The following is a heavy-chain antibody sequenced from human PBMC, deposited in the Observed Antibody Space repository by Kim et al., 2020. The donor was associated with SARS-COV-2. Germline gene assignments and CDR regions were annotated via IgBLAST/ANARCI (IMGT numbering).Heavy chain of an antibody. J-gene: IGHJ4*02. CDR3: ARDAPIGSSVVFDY. CDR1: GFTFSSYS. Sequence: GGSLRLSCAASGFTFSSYSMNWVRQAPGKGLEWVSSISSSSSYIYYADSVKGRFTISRDNAKNSLYLQMNSLRAEDTAVYYCARDAPIGSSVVFDYWGQGTLVTVSS. V-gene: IGHV3-21*01. CDR2: ISSSSSYI. D-gene: IGHD1-26*01.